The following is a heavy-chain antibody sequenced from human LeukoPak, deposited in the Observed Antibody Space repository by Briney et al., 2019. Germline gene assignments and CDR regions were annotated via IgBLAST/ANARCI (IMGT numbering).Heavy chain of an antibody. CDR2: IYPGDSDT. CDR1: GYSFTSYW. D-gene: IGHD6-13*01. Sequence: PGVSLKISCKGSGYSFTSYWIGWVRQMPGKGLEWMGIIYPGDSDTRYSPSFQGQVTISADKSISTAYLQWSSLKASDTAMYYCARRYSSSWGGHIYYFDYWGQGTLVTVSS. J-gene: IGHJ4*02. CDR3: ARRYSSSWGGHIYYFDY. V-gene: IGHV5-51*01.